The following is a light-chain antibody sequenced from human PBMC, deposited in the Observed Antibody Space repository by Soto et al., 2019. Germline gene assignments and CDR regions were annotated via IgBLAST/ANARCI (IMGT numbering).Light chain of an antibody. CDR2: EVS. V-gene: IGLV2-14*01. CDR1: SSDIGRYNY. Sequence: ALTQPASVSGSPGQSITIFCTGTSSDIGRYNYVSWYQQYPGKAPNLMIYEVSNRPSGVSNRFSGSKSGNTASLTISGLQAEDEADYYCNSYSSSSTLYVFGTGTKVTVL. CDR3: NSYSSSSTLYV. J-gene: IGLJ1*01.